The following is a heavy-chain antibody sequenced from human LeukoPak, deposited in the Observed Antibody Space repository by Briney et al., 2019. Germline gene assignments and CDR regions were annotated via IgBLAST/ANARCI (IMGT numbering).Heavy chain of an antibody. V-gene: IGHV4-31*03. J-gene: IGHJ4*02. D-gene: IGHD6-13*01. CDR3: ARDRSRYSSTWGFDY. CDR2: ISYTGST. CDR1: GVSISSGDYY. Sequence: SETLSLTCTVSGVSISSGDYYWSWIRQHPGKGLEWIGYISYTGSTYYNSSLKSRVTISADTSENQFSLKLSSVTAADTAVYYCARDRSRYSSTWGFDYWGQGTLVTVSS.